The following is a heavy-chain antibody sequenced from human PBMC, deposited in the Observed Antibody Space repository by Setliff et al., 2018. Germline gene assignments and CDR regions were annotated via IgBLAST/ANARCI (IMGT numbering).Heavy chain of an antibody. Sequence: PGESLTISCKGSGYSFTSYWIGWVRQMPGKGLDWMGIIYPGDSDTRYSPSFQGQVTISADKSISTAYPQWSSLKASDTAVYYCARLSSWVVTAYGMDVWGQGTTVTVSS. D-gene: IGHD2-21*02. V-gene: IGHV5-51*01. J-gene: IGHJ6*02. CDR2: IYPGDSDT. CDR1: GYSFTSYW. CDR3: ARLSSWVVTAYGMDV.